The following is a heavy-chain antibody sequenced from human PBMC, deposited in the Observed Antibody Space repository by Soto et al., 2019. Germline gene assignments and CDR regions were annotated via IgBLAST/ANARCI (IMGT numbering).Heavy chain of an antibody. V-gene: IGHV4-39*01. CDR1: GGSISSSSYY. Sequence: QLQLQESGPGLVKPSETLSLTCTVSGGSISSSSYYWGWIRQPPGKGLEWIGSIYYSGSTYYNPSLKSRVTISVDTSKNQFSLKLSSVTASDTAVYFCASSPDDAFDIWGQGTMVTVSS. J-gene: IGHJ3*02. CDR3: ASSPDDAFDI. CDR2: IYYSGST.